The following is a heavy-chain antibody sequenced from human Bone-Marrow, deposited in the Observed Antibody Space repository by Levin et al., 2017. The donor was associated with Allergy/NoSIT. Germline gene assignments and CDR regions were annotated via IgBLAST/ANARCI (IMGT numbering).Heavy chain of an antibody. CDR3: ARDRIPVAGNDIDD. D-gene: IGHD6-19*01. Sequence: GGSLRLSCAASGFTFSTYSMNWVRQAPGKGLEWVSSISSRSNYRYYADSVKGRFTISRDNPENSLFLQMNSLRVEDTAIYYCARDRIPVAGNDIDDWGQGTLVTVSS. V-gene: IGHV3-21*01. CDR2: ISSRSNYR. CDR1: GFTFSTYS. J-gene: IGHJ4*02.